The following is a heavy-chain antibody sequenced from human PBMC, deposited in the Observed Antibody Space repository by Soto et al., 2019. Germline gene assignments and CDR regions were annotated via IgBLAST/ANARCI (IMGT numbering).Heavy chain of an antibody. V-gene: IGHV4-39*01. CDR2: IYYSGST. J-gene: IGHJ4*02. D-gene: IGHD2-21*01. CDR1: GGSISSSTYY. CDR3: ASSEFH. Sequence: QLQLQESGPGLVKPSETLSLTCTVSGGSISSSTYYWGWIRQPPGKGLEWIGRIYYSGSTYYNPSPRRRVPLSVDTSKNQFSLKLSSVTAADTAVYYCASSEFHWGQGTLVTVSS.